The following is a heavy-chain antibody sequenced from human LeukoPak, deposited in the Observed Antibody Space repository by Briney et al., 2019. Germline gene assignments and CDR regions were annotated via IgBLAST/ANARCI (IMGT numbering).Heavy chain of an antibody. J-gene: IGHJ6*03. CDR2: MKPNSGNT. CDR3: ARAKISGGYYYYMDV. CDR1: GYTFTSYD. D-gene: IGHD3-16*01. V-gene: IGHV1-8*03. Sequence: ASVKVSCKASGYTFTSYDINWVRQATGQGPEWMGWMKPNSGNTGYAQKLQGRVTITRDTSASTAYMELSSLRSEDMAVYYCARAKISGGYYYYMDVWGKGTTVTVSS.